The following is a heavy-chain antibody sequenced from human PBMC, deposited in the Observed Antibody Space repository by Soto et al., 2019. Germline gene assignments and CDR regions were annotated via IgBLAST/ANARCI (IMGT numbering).Heavy chain of an antibody. J-gene: IGHJ6*02. CDR3: ARDKVVRGFDYYYGMDV. CDR1: GYSISSGYY. V-gene: IGHV4-38-2*02. CDR2: IYHSGST. D-gene: IGHD3-10*01. Sequence: ASETLSLTCAVSGYSISSGYYWGWIRQPPGKGLEWIGSIYHSGSTYYNPSLKSRVTISVDTSKNQFSLKLSSVTAADTAVYYCARDKVVRGFDYYYGMDVWGQGTTVTVSS.